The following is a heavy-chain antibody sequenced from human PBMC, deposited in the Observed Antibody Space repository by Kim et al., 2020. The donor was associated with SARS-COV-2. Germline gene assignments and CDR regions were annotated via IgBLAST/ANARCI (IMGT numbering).Heavy chain of an antibody. CDR3: ARCRYSYGPNWFDP. D-gene: IGHD5-18*01. J-gene: IGHJ5*02. V-gene: IGHV7-4-1*02. Sequence: ASVKVSCKASGYTFTSYAMNWVQQAPGQGLEWMGWINTNTGNPTYAQGFTGRFVFSLDTSVSTAYLQISSLKAEDTAVYYCARCRYSYGPNWFDPWGQGTLVTVSS. CDR2: INTNTGNP. CDR1: GYTFTSYA.